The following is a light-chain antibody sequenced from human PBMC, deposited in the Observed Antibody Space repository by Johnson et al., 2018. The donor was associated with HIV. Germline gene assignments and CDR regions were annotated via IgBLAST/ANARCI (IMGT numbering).Light chain of an antibody. J-gene: IGLJ1*01. CDR3: GTWDNSLNVYV. Sequence: QPASVSAASGQKVNISCSGSSSNIGNYYVSWYQHLPGTAPKLLIYDNNKRPSGIPDRFSGSKYGTSATLGIAGLQTGDEADYFCGTWDNSLNVYVFGTATKVTVL. V-gene: IGLV1-51*01. CDR2: DNN. CDR1: SSNIGNYY.